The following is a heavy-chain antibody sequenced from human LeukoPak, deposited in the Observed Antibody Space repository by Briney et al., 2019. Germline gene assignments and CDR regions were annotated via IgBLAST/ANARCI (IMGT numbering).Heavy chain of an antibody. J-gene: IGHJ3*02. CDR2: IIPIFATA. CDR1: GGTFSNYV. Sequence: ASVKVSCKASGGTFSNYVINWVRQAPGQGLEWMGGIIPIFATADYAQEFQGRVTITADESTSTAYMELSSLRSEDTAVYYCAVGVRGSGSYQIWGHAFDIWGQGTMVTVSS. CDR3: AVGVRGSGSYQIWGHAFDI. D-gene: IGHD3-10*01. V-gene: IGHV1-69*13.